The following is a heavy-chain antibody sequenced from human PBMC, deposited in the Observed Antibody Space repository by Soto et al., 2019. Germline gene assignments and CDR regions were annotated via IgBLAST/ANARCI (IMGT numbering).Heavy chain of an antibody. J-gene: IGHJ4*02. V-gene: IGHV3-30*03. D-gene: IGHD3-22*01. CDR3: ARGESGYYGM. CDR2: ISYDGSKK. Sequence: QVQLVESGGGVVQPGMSLRLSCEASGFSFGSHGMHWVRQVPGKGLEWVALISYDGSKKYYADSVKGRFTVSRDNSKNTLDLQMTSQSLEDTAVYYCARGESGYYGMWGQGPLVTVSS. CDR1: GFSFGSHG.